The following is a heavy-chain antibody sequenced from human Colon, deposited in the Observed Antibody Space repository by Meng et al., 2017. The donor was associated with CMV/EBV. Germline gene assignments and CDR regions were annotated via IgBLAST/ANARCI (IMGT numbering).Heavy chain of an antibody. CDR1: GGSISSSSYY. V-gene: IGHV4-39*07. Sequence: GSLRLSCTVSGGSISSSSYYWGWIRQPPGKGLEWIGSIYYSGSTYYNPSLKSRVTISVDTSKNQFSLKLSSVTAADTAVYYCARVVYYGSGSFKWGQGTLVTVSS. CDR2: IYYSGST. CDR3: ARVVYYGSGSFK. D-gene: IGHD3-10*01. J-gene: IGHJ4*02.